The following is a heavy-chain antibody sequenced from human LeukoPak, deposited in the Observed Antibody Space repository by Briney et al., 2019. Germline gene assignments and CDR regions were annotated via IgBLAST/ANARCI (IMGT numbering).Heavy chain of an antibody. Sequence: GGSLRPSCTGSGFTFSNYRMNWVRQAPGKGLGWISYSNAAGSPVSYAESVQGRFTISRDNAKNSLYLEMNSLRDDDTAVYYCARDRSLSVAGTFDFWGQGSLVTVSS. CDR2: SNAAGSPV. V-gene: IGHV3-48*02. D-gene: IGHD6-19*01. J-gene: IGHJ4*02. CDR1: GFTFSNYR. CDR3: ARDRSLSVAGTFDF.